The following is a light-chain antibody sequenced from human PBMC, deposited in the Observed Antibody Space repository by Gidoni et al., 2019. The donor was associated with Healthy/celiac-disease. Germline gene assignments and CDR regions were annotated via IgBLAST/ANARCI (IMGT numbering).Light chain of an antibody. CDR1: QGISSW. V-gene: IGKV1-5*03. CDR3: QQYNSYSWT. J-gene: IGKJ1*01. Sequence: DIQMTQSPSTLSASVGDRVTITCRASQGISSWLAWYQQKPGKAPKRLLYKASSLESGVPSRFSGSGSGTEFTLTISSLQPDDFATYYCQQYNSYSWTFGQGTKVEIK. CDR2: KAS.